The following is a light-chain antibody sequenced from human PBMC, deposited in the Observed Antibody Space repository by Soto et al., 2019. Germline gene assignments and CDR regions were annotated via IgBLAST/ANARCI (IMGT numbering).Light chain of an antibody. V-gene: IGLV2-14*01. CDR2: VVS. J-gene: IGLJ1*01. CDR3: SSYTTTSTYL. CDR1: SSDVGGYKY. Sequence: QSVLTPPASVSGSPGQSITITCTGTSSDVGGYKYVSWYQQHPGKAPKLLIYVVSNRPSGVSNRFSGSKAGNTASLTISGLRAEDEADYYCSSYTTTSTYLFGTGTKVTV.